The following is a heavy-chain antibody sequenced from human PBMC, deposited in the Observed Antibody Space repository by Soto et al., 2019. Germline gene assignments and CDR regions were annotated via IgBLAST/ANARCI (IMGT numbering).Heavy chain of an antibody. J-gene: IGHJ3*02. CDR1: GFSFSNSG. V-gene: IGHV3-23*01. CDR3: ARAKAVVIAALDI. D-gene: IGHD2-21*01. CDR2: VSDNGGSRGGT. Sequence: PGGSLRLSCAASGFSFSNSGMHWVRQAPGQGLQWVASVSDNGGSRGGTYYADSVKGRFTISRDNSKNTLYLQLDSLTGADTAVYYCARAKAVVIAALDIWGQGTMVTVSS.